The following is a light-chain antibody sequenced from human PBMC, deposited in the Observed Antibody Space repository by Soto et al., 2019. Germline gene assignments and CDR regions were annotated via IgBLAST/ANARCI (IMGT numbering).Light chain of an antibody. CDR2: GAS. J-gene: IGKJ1*01. V-gene: IGKV3-15*01. CDR3: QQYNDWPPT. CDR1: ENINNR. Sequence: VMTQSPATLSVSPGERATLSCRASENINNRLAWYQQTPGQAPRLLIYGASTRATGIPARFSGSGSGTEFTLSIGSLQSEDFAVYYCQQYNDWPPTFGQGTKVDIK.